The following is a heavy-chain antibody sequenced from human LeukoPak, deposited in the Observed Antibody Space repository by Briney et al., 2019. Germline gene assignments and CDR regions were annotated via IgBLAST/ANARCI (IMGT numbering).Heavy chain of an antibody. J-gene: IGHJ5*02. CDR3: ARVLIVVVPAAVAPYNWFDP. CDR2: INPNSGGT. D-gene: IGHD2-2*01. CDR1: GYTFTGYY. Sequence: ASVKASCKASGYTFTGYYMHWVRQAPGQGLEWMGWINPNSGGTNYAQKFQGRVTMTRDTSISTAYMELSRLRSDDTAVYYCARVLIVVVPAAVAPYNWFDPWGQGTLVTVSS. V-gene: IGHV1-2*02.